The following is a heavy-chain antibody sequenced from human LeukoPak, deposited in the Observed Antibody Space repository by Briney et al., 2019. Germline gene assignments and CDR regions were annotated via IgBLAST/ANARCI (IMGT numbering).Heavy chain of an antibody. Sequence: SETLSLTCAVYGGSFSGYYWSWIRQPPGKGLEWIGEINHSGSTNYNPSLKSRVTISVDTSKNQFSLKLSSVTAADTAVYYCARHGIWSGYYRPFDYWGQGTLVTVSS. V-gene: IGHV4-34*01. D-gene: IGHD3-3*01. J-gene: IGHJ4*02. CDR3: ARHGIWSGYYRPFDY. CDR1: GGSFSGYY. CDR2: INHSGST.